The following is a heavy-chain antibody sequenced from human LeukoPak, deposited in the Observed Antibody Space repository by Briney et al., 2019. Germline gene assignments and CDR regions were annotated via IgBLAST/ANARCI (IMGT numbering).Heavy chain of an antibody. Sequence: SETLSLTCAVYGGSFSGYYWSWIRQPPGKGLEWIGEINHSGSTNYNPSLKSRVTISVDTSKNQFSLKLSSVTAADTAVYYCARERGPGIAAAGIDYWGQGTLVTVSS. CDR2: INHSGST. V-gene: IGHV4-34*01. J-gene: IGHJ4*02. CDR1: GGSFSGYY. CDR3: ARERGPGIAAAGIDY. D-gene: IGHD6-13*01.